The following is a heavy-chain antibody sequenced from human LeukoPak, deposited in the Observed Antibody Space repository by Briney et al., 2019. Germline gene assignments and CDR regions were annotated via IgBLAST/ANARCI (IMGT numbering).Heavy chain of an antibody. Sequence: GASVKVSCKASGYTFIRYYMHWVRQAPGQGLEWMGIINPSGGSTSYAQKFQGRVTMTRDTSTSTVYMELSSLRSEDTAVYYCAREDRYIVVVPAAISFNWFDPWGQGTLVTVSS. CDR1: GYTFIRYY. CDR3: AREDRYIVVVPAAISFNWFDP. CDR2: INPSGGST. D-gene: IGHD2-2*01. J-gene: IGHJ5*02. V-gene: IGHV1-46*01.